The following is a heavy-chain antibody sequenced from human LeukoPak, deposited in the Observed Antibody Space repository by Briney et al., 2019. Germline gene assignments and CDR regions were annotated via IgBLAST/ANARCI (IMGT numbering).Heavy chain of an antibody. V-gene: IGHV1-8*01. CDR3: ARGSDHYDSSLGGGDY. CDR2: MNPNSGNT. CDR1: GYTFTSYD. D-gene: IGHD3-22*01. Sequence: GASVKVSCKASGYTFTSYDINWVRQATGQGLEWMGWMNPNSGNTGYAQKFQGRVTMTRNTSISTAYMELSSLRSEDTAVYYCARGSDHYDSSLGGGDYWGQGTLVTVSS. J-gene: IGHJ4*02.